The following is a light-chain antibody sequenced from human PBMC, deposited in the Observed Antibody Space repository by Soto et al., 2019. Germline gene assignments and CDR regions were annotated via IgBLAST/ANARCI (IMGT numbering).Light chain of an antibody. CDR3: QQYNRDYPT. V-gene: IGKV1-5*01. J-gene: IGKJ2*01. Sequence: DIQMTQSPSTLSASVGDRVTITCRASQSISSWLAWYQQKSGKAPKLLIYDASILESGVPSRFSGSGSGTEFTLTIRSLQPDDFANYYCQQYNRDYPTFGQGAKLEIK. CDR2: DAS. CDR1: QSISSW.